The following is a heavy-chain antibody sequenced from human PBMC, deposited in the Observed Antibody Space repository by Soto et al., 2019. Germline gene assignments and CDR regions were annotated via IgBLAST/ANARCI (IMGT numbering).Heavy chain of an antibody. CDR1: GGSISSYY. CDR3: ARMESSGTRAFDI. J-gene: IGHJ3*02. V-gene: IGHV4-59*01. Sequence: PSETLSLTCTVSGGSISSYYWSWTRQPPGKGLEWIGYIYYSGSTNYNPSLKSRVTISVDTSKNQFSLKLSSVTAADTAVYYCARMESSGTRAFDIWGPGPMVTVSS. CDR2: IYYSGST. D-gene: IGHD3-3*01.